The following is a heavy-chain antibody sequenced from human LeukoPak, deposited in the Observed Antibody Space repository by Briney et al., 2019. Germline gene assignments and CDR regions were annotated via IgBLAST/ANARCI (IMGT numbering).Heavy chain of an antibody. CDR2: ILYDGSNK. D-gene: IGHD1-7*01. CDR1: GFTFSSYT. J-gene: IGHJ5*02. V-gene: IGHV3-30*04. Sequence: TGGSLRLSCAAFGFTFSSYTMHWVRQAPGKGLEWVALILYDGSNKYYADSVKGRFTISRDNSKNTLYLQMNSLRPEDTAVYYCARDVSGGTMDPWGQGTLVTVSS. CDR3: ARDVSGGTMDP.